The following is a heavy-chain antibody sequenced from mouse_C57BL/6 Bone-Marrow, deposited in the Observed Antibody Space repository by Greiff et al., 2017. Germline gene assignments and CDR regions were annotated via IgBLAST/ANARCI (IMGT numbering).Heavy chain of an antibody. CDR3: ARGGVSRGGFAY. J-gene: IGHJ3*01. V-gene: IGHV1-4*01. CDR1: GYTFTSYT. Sequence: VQLQQSGAELARPGASVKMSCKASGYTFTSYTMHWVKQRPGQGLEWIGYINPSSGYTKYNQKFKDKATLTAAKSSSTAYMQLSSLTSEDSAVVYCARGGVSRGGFAYWGKGTLVTVSA. CDR2: INPSSGYT.